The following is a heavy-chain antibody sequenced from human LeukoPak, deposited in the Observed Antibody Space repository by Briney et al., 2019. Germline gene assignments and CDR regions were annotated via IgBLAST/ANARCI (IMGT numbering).Heavy chain of an antibody. J-gene: IGHJ4*02. V-gene: IGHV3-15*01. CDR1: GFTFSNAY. CDR3: TTDVYI. CDR2: IKNKKDGGTT. Sequence: PGGSLRLSCAASGFTFSNAYMTWVRQAPGKGLEWVGRIKNKKDGGTTDYAAPVKGRFTISRDDSKSTLYLEMNSLKIEDTAMYNCTTDVYIWGRGTLVTVSS. D-gene: IGHD2/OR15-2a*01.